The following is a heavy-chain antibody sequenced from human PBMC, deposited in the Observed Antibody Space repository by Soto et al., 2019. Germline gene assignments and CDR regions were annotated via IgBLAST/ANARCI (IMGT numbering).Heavy chain of an antibody. V-gene: IGHV3-74*01. J-gene: IGHJ4*02. CDR2: ISDDGSTA. CDR3: ARGPRVSSTGTGAH. CDR1: GFTFSGDR. Sequence: PGGSLRLSCVASGFTFSGDRMHWVRQVPGKGLTWVSRISDDGSTATYADSVKGRFVISRDNAKNSLYLEMNTLRVDDSGLYYCARGPRVSSTGTGAHWGRGTLVTVSS. D-gene: IGHD1-1*01.